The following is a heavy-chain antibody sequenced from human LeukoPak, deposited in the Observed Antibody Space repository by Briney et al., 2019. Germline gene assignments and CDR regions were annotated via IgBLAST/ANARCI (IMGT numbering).Heavy chain of an antibody. CDR2: ISYDGSNK. Sequence: GGSLRLSCAASGFTFSSYAMHWVRQAPGKGLEWVAVISYDGSNKYYADSAKGRFTISRDNSKNTLYLQMNSLRAEDTAVYYCARDSHYAFDIWGQGTMVTVSS. CDR1: GFTFSSYA. V-gene: IGHV3-30-3*01. J-gene: IGHJ3*02. CDR3: ARDSHYAFDI.